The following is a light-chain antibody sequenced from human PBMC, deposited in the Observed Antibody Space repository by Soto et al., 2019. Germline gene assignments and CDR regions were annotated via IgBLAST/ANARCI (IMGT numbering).Light chain of an antibody. J-gene: IGKJ4*01. Sequence: EIVLTQSPGTLSLSPGERATLSCRASQSVSSSSLAWYQQRPAQAPRLLIFGASSRATGFPDRFSGSGSGTDFTLTISRLEPEDFAVYYCQQYGTSPLTFGGGTKVEIK. CDR3: QQYGTSPLT. V-gene: IGKV3-20*01. CDR2: GAS. CDR1: QSVSSSS.